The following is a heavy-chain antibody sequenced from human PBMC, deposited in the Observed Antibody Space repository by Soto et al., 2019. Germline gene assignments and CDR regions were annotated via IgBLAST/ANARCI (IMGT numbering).Heavy chain of an antibody. V-gene: IGHV4-59*08. CDR3: ARGGYNFNY. CDR2: IYYSGST. D-gene: IGHD5-12*01. J-gene: IGHJ4*02. Sequence: SETLSLTCTVSGGSISSYYWSWIRQPPGKGLEWIGYIYYSGSTNYNPSLKSRVTISVDTSKNQFSLKLSSVTAADTAVYYCARGGYNFNYWGQGTLVTVSS. CDR1: GGSISSYY.